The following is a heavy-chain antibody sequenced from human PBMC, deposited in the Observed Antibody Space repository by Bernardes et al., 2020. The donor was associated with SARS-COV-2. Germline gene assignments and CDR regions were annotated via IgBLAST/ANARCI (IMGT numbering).Heavy chain of an antibody. V-gene: IGHV4-59*07. Sequence: SNTLQVSFSFSGDSITNYYWSWVRQRPGKGLEWIGYIDNSGTTNHNPSLKSRVSISVDTSKNQFSLNLRSVTAADTAVYYCARWRPIDYWGQGTLVTVSS. J-gene: IGHJ4*02. CDR1: GDSITNYY. CDR2: IDNSGTT. D-gene: IGHD6-6*01. CDR3: ARWRPIDY.